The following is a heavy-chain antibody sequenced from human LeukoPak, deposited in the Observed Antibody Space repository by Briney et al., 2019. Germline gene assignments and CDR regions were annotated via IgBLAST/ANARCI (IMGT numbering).Heavy chain of an antibody. CDR1: GYTLTSYG. Sequence: GASVKVSCKASGYTLTSYGISWVRQAPGQGLEWMGWISAYNGNTNYAQKLQGRVTMTSDTSTSTAYMELRSLRSDDTAVYYCARTDIYDSSGPVGYWGQGTLVTVSS. V-gene: IGHV1-18*01. CDR3: ARTDIYDSSGPVGY. D-gene: IGHD3-22*01. CDR2: ISAYNGNT. J-gene: IGHJ4*02.